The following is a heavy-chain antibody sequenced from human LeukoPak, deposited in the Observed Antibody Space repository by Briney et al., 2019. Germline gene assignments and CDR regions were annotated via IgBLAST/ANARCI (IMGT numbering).Heavy chain of an antibody. D-gene: IGHD4-17*01. J-gene: IGHJ4*02. V-gene: IGHV3-30*02. CDR1: GFTFRSFG. CDR3: AKWSGDYPSYYLDY. Sequence: PGGSLRLSCAASGFTFRSFGLHWVRQAPGKGLEWVALIRSDGNSKNYADSVKGRFTIPRDTSKNTVYLQMNNLRAEDTALYSCAKWSGDYPSYYLDYWGQGTLVTVSS. CDR2: IRSDGNSK.